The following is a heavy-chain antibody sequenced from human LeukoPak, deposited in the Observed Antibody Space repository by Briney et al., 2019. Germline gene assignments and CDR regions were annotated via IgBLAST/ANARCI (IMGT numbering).Heavy chain of an antibody. Sequence: GGSLRLSCAASGFTFSSYAMHWVRQAPGKGLEWVAVISYDGSNKYYADSVKGRFTISRDNSKNTLYLQMNSLRAEDTAVYYCAREGGSSWYESLDYWGQGTLVTVSS. J-gene: IGHJ4*02. CDR2: ISYDGSNK. CDR3: AREGGSSWYESLDY. D-gene: IGHD6-13*01. CDR1: GFTFSSYA. V-gene: IGHV3-30-3*01.